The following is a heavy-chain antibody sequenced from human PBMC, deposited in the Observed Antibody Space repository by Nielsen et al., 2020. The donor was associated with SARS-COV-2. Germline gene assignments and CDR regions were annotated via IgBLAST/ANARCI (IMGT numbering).Heavy chain of an antibody. CDR1: GGSISSGGYY. Sequence: SETLSLTCTVSGGSISSGGYYWSWIRQHPGKGLEWIGYIYYSGSTYYNPSLKSRVTITVDTSKNQFSLKLSSVTAADTAVYYCARDPPGYSSSSGAFDIWGQGTMVTVSS. V-gene: IGHV4-31*03. CDR3: ARDPPGYSSSSGAFDI. D-gene: IGHD6-13*01. J-gene: IGHJ3*02. CDR2: IYYSGST.